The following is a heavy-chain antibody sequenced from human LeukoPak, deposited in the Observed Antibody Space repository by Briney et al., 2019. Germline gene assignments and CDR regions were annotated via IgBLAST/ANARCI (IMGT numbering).Heavy chain of an antibody. V-gene: IGHV3-21*06. CDR1: GFTFSSYN. J-gene: IGHJ4*02. Sequence: GGSLRLSCAASGFTFSSYNMNWVRQAPGKGLEWVSSISGTSSYMYYAESVKGRFTISRDNARNSLDLHMSSLGAEDTAVYYCAREGDGSRYYFDYWGQGILVTVSS. CDR3: AREGDGSRYYFDY. CDR2: ISGTSSYM. D-gene: IGHD2-21*01.